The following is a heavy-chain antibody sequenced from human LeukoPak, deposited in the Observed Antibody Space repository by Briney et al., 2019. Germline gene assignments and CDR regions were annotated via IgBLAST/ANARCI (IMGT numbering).Heavy chain of an antibody. CDR2: IRSAVETT. CDR1: GFTMSHYG. CDR3: VKDLNGTWSFDY. V-gene: IGHV3-23*01. Sequence: PGGSLRLSCAASGFTMSHYGVSWVRQAPGKGLEWISGIRSAVETTHYADSVKGRFTISRDNSKNTLFLQMNNLRPEDTAVYYCVKDLNGTWSFDYWGQGTLVTVSS. J-gene: IGHJ4*02. D-gene: IGHD2-8*01.